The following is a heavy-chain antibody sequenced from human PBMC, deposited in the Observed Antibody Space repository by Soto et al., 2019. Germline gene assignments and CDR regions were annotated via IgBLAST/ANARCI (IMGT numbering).Heavy chain of an antibody. Sequence: QEQLQESGPGLVKPSETLSLTCTVSGASISSYYWSWIRQPPGKGLDWIGYIHYSGSINYNPSLKGRVIISIDTSKNQFSLNLSSVTAADTAVYYCARHSQNGPPLWFGELLSWGQGTLVTVSS. CDR3: ARHSQNGPPLWFGELLS. D-gene: IGHD3-10*01. CDR1: GASISSYY. J-gene: IGHJ4*02. CDR2: IHYSGSI. V-gene: IGHV4-59*01.